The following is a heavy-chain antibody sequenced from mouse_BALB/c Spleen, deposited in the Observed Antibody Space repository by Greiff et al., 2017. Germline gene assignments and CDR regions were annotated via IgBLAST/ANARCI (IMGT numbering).Heavy chain of an antibody. CDR2: IDPENGDT. J-gene: IGHJ2*01. CDR1: GFNIKDYY. CDR3: KCYDYDVYFDY. V-gene: IGHV14-4*02. D-gene: IGHD2-4*01. Sequence: VQLQQPGAELVRSGASVKLSCTASGFNIKDYYMHWVKQRPEQGLEWIGWIDPENGDTEYAPKFQGKATMTADTSSNTAYLQLSSLTSEDTAVYYCKCYDYDVYFDYWGQGTTLTVSS.